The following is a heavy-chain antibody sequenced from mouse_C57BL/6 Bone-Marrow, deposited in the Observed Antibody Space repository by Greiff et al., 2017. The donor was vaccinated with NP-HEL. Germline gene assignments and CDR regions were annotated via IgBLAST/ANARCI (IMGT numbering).Heavy chain of an antibody. CDR1: GYTFTSYG. CDR2: IYPSSGNT. Sequence: QVQLKQSGAELARPGASVKLSCKASGYTFTSYGISWVKQRPGQGLEWIGEIYPSSGNTYYNEKFKGKATLTADKSSSTAYMELRSLTSEDSAVYFCESHPFAYWGQGTLVTVSA. CDR3: ESHPFAY. V-gene: IGHV1-81*01. J-gene: IGHJ3*01.